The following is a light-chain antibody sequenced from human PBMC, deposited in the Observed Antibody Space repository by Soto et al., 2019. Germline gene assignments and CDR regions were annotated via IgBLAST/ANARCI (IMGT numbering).Light chain of an antibody. J-gene: IGKJ1*01. Sequence: EIVMTQSPATLSASPGERATLSCRASQSVSGNLAWYQQKPGQAPRLLIFGVSARATGIPARFSGSGSGTEFTLTISSPQSEDSAVYYCQQYHESWTFGQGTKVDIK. V-gene: IGKV3-15*01. CDR2: GVS. CDR1: QSVSGN. CDR3: QQYHESWT.